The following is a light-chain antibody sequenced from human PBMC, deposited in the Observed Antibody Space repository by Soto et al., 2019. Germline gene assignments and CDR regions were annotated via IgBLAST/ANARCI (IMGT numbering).Light chain of an antibody. CDR3: QQYGSSPIT. CDR2: DAS. V-gene: IGKV3-20*01. CDR1: QTVSSTY. Sequence: EILLTQSPGTLSLSPGERATLSYRASQTVSSTYLAWYQQKPGQAPRLLIYDASIRATGIPDRFSGSGSGTDFTLTISRLEPEDFAVYYCQQYGSSPITFGQGTRLE. J-gene: IGKJ5*01.